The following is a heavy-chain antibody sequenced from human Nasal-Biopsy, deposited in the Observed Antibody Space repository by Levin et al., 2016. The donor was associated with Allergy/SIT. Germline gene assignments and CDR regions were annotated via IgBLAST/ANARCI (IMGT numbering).Heavy chain of an antibody. J-gene: IGHJ6*02. Sequence: SETLSLTCAVYGGSFSAYFWTWVRQPPGKGLEWIGEINHSGSATYNPSLKSRVTISMDTSKNQFSLKLISVTAADTAVYYCARAGPNPNTGSYPKGGYYGMDVWGQGTTVTVSS. CDR3: ARAGPNPNTGSYPKGGYYGMDV. CDR2: INHSGSA. CDR1: GGSFSAYF. D-gene: IGHD1-26*01. V-gene: IGHV4-34*01.